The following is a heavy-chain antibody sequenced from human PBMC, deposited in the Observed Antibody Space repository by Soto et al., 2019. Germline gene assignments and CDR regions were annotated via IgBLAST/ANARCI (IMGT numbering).Heavy chain of an antibody. CDR1: GGSVSSRGYF. CDR2: IYYNGST. CDR3: ARQRVVPATPTNWFDP. Sequence: QVQVQESGPGLVKPSDTLSLTCTVSGGSVSSRGYFWGWIRQSPGKGLEWIGTIYYNGSTYYNPSLKSRVTLSVDTSRNHFSLKLTSVTASDTALYYCARQRVVPATPTNWFDPWGQGTLVTVSS. J-gene: IGHJ5*02. V-gene: IGHV4-39*01. D-gene: IGHD2-15*01.